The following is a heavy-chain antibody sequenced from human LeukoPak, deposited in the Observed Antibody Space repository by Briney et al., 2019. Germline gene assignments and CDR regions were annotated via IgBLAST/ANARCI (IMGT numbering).Heavy chain of an antibody. J-gene: IGHJ4*02. CDR1: GYTVIDYY. CDR2: INPNTGGT. D-gene: IGHD6-19*01. Sequence: ASVKVSCKASGYTVIDYYIHWVRQAPGQGLEGMGWINPNTGGTHYAQKFQGRVNMTRDTSISTAYMELSRLRFDDTAVYYCARGERGWMIDYWGQGTLVTVTS. CDR3: ARGERGWMIDY. V-gene: IGHV1-2*02.